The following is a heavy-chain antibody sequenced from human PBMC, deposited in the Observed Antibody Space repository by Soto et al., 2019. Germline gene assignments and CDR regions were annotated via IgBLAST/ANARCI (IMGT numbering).Heavy chain of an antibody. CDR3: ARDPYHIPEQQLAHAGDPYGMDV. CDR2: IIPIFGTA. J-gene: IGHJ6*02. V-gene: IGHV1-69*13. Sequence: GASVKVSCKASGGTFSSYAISWVRQAPGQGLEWMGGIIPIFGTANYAQKFQGRVTITADESTSTAYMELSSLRSEDTAVYYCARDPYHIPEQQLAHAGDPYGMDVWGQGTTVTVSS. CDR1: GGTFSSYA. D-gene: IGHD6-13*01.